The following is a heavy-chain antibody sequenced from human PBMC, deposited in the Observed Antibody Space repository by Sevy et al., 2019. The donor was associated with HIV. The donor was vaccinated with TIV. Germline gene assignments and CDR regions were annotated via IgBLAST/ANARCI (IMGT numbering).Heavy chain of an antibody. V-gene: IGHV3-7*03. CDR3: ARRPDPRYDFWSGYPRLYYGMDV. D-gene: IGHD3-3*01. J-gene: IGHJ6*02. CDR1: GFTFSSYW. CDR2: IKQDGSEK. Sequence: GGSLRLSCAASGFTFSSYWMSWVRQAPGKGLEWVANIKQDGSEKYYVDSVKVRFTISRDNAKNSLYLQMNSLRAEDTAVYYCARRPDPRYDFWSGYPRLYYGMDVWGQGTTVTVSS.